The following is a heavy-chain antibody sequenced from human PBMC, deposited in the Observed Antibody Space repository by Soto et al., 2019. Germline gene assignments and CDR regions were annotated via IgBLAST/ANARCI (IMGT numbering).Heavy chain of an antibody. CDR1: GFTFSSYG. J-gene: IGHJ6*02. V-gene: IGHV3-33*01. CDR2: IWYDGSNK. Sequence: GESLKISCAASGFTFSSYGMHWVRQAPGKGLEWVAVIWYDGSNKYYADSVKGRFTISRDNSNNTLYLQMNSLRAEDTAVYYCARVPPYYDILTGYYTPFLRGMDVWGQGTTVTVSS. D-gene: IGHD3-9*01. CDR3: ARVPPYYDILTGYYTPFLRGMDV.